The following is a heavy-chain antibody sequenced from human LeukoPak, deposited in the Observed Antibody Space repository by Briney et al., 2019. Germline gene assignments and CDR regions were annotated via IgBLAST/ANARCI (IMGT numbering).Heavy chain of an antibody. CDR2: ISGSGGST. D-gene: IGHD1-26*01. Sequence: GGSLRLSCAASGFTFSSYSMQWVRQAPGKGLEWVSAISGSGGSTYYADSVKGRFTISRDNSKNTLYLQMNSLRAEDTAVYYCAKDFRYSGSHGDAFDIWGQGTMVTVSS. V-gene: IGHV3-23*01. CDR3: AKDFRYSGSHGDAFDI. J-gene: IGHJ3*02. CDR1: GFTFSSYS.